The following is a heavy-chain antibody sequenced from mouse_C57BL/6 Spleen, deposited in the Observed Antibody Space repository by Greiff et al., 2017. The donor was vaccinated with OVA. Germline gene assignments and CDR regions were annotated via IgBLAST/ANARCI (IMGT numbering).Heavy chain of an antibody. CDR3: ARSGPLRYFDV. Sequence: VQLQQSGPELVKPGASVKISCKASGYAFSSSWMNWVKQRPGKGLERIGRIYPGDGDTNYNGKFKGKATLTADKSSSTAYMQLSSLTSEDSAVYFCARSGPLRYFDVWGTGTTVTVSS. D-gene: IGHD1-1*01. V-gene: IGHV1-82*01. CDR2: IYPGDGDT. CDR1: GYAFSSSW. J-gene: IGHJ1*03.